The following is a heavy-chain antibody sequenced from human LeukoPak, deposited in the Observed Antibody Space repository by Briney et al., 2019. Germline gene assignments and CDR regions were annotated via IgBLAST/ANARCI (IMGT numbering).Heavy chain of an antibody. CDR3: ARDPPSFQY. J-gene: IGHJ1*01. CDR2: ISSSSTYI. Sequence: GGSLRLSCAASGFSFSSYNMNWVRQAPGKGLKWVSSISSSSTYIYYAGSVKGRFTISRDNAKNSLYLQMNSLRAEDTAVYYCARDPPSFQYWGQGTLVTVSS. V-gene: IGHV3-21*01. CDR1: GFSFSSYN.